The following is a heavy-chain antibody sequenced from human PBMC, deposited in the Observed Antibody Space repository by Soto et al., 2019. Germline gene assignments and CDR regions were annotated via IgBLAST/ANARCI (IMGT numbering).Heavy chain of an antibody. CDR3: ARVLIRASAVRASYYYYYMDV. V-gene: IGHV3-33*01. CDR2: IWYDGSNK. CDR1: GFTFSSYG. Sequence: QVQLVESGGGVVQPGRSLRLSCAASGFTFSSYGMHWVRQAPGKGLEWVAVIWYDGSNKYYADSVKGRFTISRDNSKKMLYLQVNSLRAEDTAVYYCARVLIRASAVRASYYYYYMDVRGRGTTVTVSS. J-gene: IGHJ6*03. D-gene: IGHD3-10*01.